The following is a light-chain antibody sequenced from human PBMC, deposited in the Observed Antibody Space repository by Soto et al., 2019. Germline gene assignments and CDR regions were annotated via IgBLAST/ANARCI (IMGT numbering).Light chain of an antibody. V-gene: IGKV1-39*01. J-gene: IGKJ1*01. CDR1: ESISSY. CDR3: QQSYSTPVT. CDR2: AAS. Sequence: DSEMTQSAYKLYASVGDRVTMTCRSSESISSYLNWYQQKPGKAPKLLIYAASSLQSGVPSRFSGSGSGTAFTLTISSLQPEDFATYYCQQSYSTPVTFGQGTKVDIK.